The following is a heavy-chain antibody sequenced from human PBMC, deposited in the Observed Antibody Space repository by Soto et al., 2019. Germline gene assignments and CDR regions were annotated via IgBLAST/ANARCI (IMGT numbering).Heavy chain of an antibody. CDR1: GFTFSNYD. V-gene: IGHV3-13*01. J-gene: IGHJ4*02. D-gene: IGHD3-16*01. Sequence: EVQLVESGGGLVQPGGSLRLSCAAYGFTFSNYDMHWVRQTTGKGLEWVSGIGTVGDTYYSGSVKGRFSISRENAKNSFYLQMNSLRAEDTAVYYCASGGLYICGQGTLVTVSS. CDR2: IGTVGDT. CDR3: ASGGLYI.